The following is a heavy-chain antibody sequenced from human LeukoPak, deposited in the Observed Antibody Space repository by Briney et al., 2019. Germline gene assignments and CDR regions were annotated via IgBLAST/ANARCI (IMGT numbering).Heavy chain of an antibody. V-gene: IGHV4-31*03. CDR3: AREFSYYDSSGYFDY. Sequence: SETLSLTCTVSGGSISSGGYYWSWIRQHPGKGLEWIGYIYYSGSTYYNPSLKSRVTISVDTSKNQFSLKLSSVTAADTAVYYCAREFSYYDSSGYFDYWGQGTLVTVSS. CDR1: GGSISSGGYY. D-gene: IGHD3-22*01. J-gene: IGHJ4*02. CDR2: IYYSGST.